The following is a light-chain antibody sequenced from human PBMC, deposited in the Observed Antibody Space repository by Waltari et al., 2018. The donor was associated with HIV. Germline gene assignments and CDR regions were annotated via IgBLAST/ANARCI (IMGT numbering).Light chain of an antibody. V-gene: IGLV7-43*01. Sequence: QTVVTQEPSMTVSPGGTVTLTCASSTGAVTNTHYPNWLQQKPGQAPTARIYSTSNKHSGTPALVSGSLLGGSAALTLSAVQPEDEADYYCLLYYGAVWVFGGGTKLTVL. CDR2: STS. CDR3: LLYYGAVWV. J-gene: IGLJ3*02. CDR1: TGAVTNTHY.